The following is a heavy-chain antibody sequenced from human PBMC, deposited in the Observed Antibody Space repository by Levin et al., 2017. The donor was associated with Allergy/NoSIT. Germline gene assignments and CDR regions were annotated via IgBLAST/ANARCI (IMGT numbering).Heavy chain of an antibody. D-gene: IGHD6-13*01. CDR1: GYTFTGYY. V-gene: IGHV1-2*02. CDR2: INPNSGGT. CDR3: AKNRAAVGTSSDY. Sequence: GESLKISCKASGYTFTGYYMHWVRQAPGQGLEWMGWINPNSGGTKYAQKFQGRVTMTTDTSISTAYMELSRLISDDTAVYYCAKNRAAVGTSSDYWGQGTLVTVSS. J-gene: IGHJ4*02.